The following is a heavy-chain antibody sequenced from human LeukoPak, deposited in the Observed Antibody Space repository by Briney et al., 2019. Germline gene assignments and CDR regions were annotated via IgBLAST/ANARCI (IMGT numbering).Heavy chain of an antibody. Sequence: GRSLRLSCAASGFTFSGSAMHWVRQASGKGLEWVGRIRSKANSYATAYAASVKGRFTISRDDSKNTAYLQMNSLKTEDTAVYYCTLGTRSDYYYYMDVWGKGTTVTISS. D-gene: IGHD1-1*01. CDR1: GFTFSGSA. V-gene: IGHV3-73*01. CDR3: TLGTRSDYYYYMDV. J-gene: IGHJ6*03. CDR2: IRSKANSYAT.